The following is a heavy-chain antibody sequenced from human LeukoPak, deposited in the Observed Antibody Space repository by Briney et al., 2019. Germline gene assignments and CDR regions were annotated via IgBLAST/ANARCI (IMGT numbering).Heavy chain of an antibody. CDR1: GDIVSSNSAA. CDR2: TYYRSKWYN. V-gene: IGHV6-1*01. Sequence: SQTLSLTCAISGDIVSSNSAAWNWIRQSPSRGLEWLGRTYYRSKWYNDYAVSVKSRITINPDTSKNQFSLQLNSVTPEDTAVHYCARSSSIAASRKLNYYYYYYMDVWGKGTTVTVSS. CDR3: ARSSSIAASRKLNYYYYYYMDV. D-gene: IGHD6-6*01. J-gene: IGHJ6*03.